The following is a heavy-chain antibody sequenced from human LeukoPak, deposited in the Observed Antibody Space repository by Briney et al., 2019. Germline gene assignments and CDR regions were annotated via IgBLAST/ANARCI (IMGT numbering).Heavy chain of an antibody. CDR2: ISSSGSTI. CDR3: ARDKYSYGYIDY. J-gene: IGHJ4*02. D-gene: IGHD5-18*01. V-gene: IGHV3-48*03. CDR1: GFTFSSYE. Sequence: GGSLRLYCAASGFTFSSYEMNWVRQAPGKGLEWVSYISSSGSTIYYADSVKGRFTISRDNAKNSLYLQMNSLRAEDTAVYYCARDKYSYGYIDYWGQGTLVTVSS.